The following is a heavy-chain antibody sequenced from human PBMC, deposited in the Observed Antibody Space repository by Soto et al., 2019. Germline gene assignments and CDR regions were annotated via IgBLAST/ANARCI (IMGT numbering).Heavy chain of an antibody. V-gene: IGHV1-58*01. CDR3: AAVSGSYFDAFDI. J-gene: IGHJ3*02. D-gene: IGHD1-26*01. CDR1: GFTFTSSA. Sequence: GASVKVSCKASGFTFTSSAVQWVRQARGQRLEWIGWIVVGSGNTNYAQKFQERVTITRDMSTSTAYMELSSLRSEDMAVYYCAAVSGSYFDAFDIWGQGTMVTVSS. CDR2: IVVGSGNT.